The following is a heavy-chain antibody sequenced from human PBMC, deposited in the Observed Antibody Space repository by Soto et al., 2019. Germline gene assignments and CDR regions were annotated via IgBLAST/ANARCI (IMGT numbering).Heavy chain of an antibody. CDR2: INPNSGGT. J-gene: IGHJ4*02. D-gene: IGHD1-26*01. Sequence: ASVKVSCKASGYTFTGYYMHWVRQAPGQGLEWMGWINPNSGGTNYAQKFQGWVTMTRDTSISTAYMELSRLRSDDTAVYYCARDLAGGGRMTFDYWGQGTLVTVSS. CDR3: ARDLAGGGRMTFDY. V-gene: IGHV1-2*04. CDR1: GYTFTGYY.